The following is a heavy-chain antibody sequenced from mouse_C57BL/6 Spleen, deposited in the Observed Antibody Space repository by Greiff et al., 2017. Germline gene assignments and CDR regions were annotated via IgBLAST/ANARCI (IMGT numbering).Heavy chain of an antibody. CDR2: INPSSGYT. Sequence: QVQLQQSGAELARPGASVKMSCTASGYTFTSYTMHWVKQRPGQGLEWIGYINPSSGYTKYKQKFKDRATLTADKSSSTAYMQLSSLTTEDSAVYYCAKDSTTVAFDYWGQGTTLTVSS. V-gene: IGHV1-4*01. D-gene: IGHD1-1*01. CDR3: AKDSTTVAFDY. CDR1: GYTFTSYT. J-gene: IGHJ2*01.